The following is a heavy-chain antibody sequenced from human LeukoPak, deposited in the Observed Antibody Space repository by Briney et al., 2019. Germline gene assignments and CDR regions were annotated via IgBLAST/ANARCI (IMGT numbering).Heavy chain of an antibody. V-gene: IGHV3-30*04. D-gene: IGHD1-1*01. CDR1: GFTFSSYA. CDR3: ARDRTGILDY. Sequence: GGSLRLSCAASGFTFSSYAMHWVRQAPGKGLEWVAVISYDGSNKYYADSVKGRFTISRDNSKNTLYLQMNSLRAEDTAVYYCARDRTGILDYWGQGTLVTVSS. J-gene: IGHJ4*02. CDR2: ISYDGSNK.